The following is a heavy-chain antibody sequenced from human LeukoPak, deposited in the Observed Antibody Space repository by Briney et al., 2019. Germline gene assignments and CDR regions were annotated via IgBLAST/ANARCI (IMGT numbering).Heavy chain of an antibody. CDR3: ARNGTMITFGGVIVIPGRIWFDP. J-gene: IGHJ5*02. D-gene: IGHD3-16*02. CDR1: GYTFTSYY. CDR2: INPSGGST. V-gene: IGHV1-46*01. Sequence: ASVKVSCKASGYTFTSYYMHWVRQTPGQGLEWMGIINPSGGSTSYAQKFQGRVTMTRDTSKNQFSLKLSSVTAADTAVYYCARNGTMITFGGVIVIPGRIWFDPWGQGTLVTVSS.